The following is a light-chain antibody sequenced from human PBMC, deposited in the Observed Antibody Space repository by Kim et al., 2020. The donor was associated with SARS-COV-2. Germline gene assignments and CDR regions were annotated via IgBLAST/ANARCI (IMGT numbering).Light chain of an antibody. CDR2: AAS. CDR3: QQYYRDPPT. V-gene: IGKV1-8*01. J-gene: IGKJ3*01. CDR1: ESVRSY. Sequence: IRMTQSPSALSASRGDRVALACRASESVRSYLAWYQQKPGKAPNLLVYAASTLQTGVPSRFSGSGFGTNFTLTISCLQSEDFASYYCQQYYRDPPTFGPGTKVDIK.